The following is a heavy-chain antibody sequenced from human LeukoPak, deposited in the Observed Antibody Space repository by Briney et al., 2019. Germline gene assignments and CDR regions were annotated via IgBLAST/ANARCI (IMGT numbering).Heavy chain of an antibody. V-gene: IGHV3-33*01. CDR1: GFTFSSYG. CDR2: IWYNGNNK. Sequence: PGGSLRLSCAASGFTFSSYGMHWVHQAPGKGLEWVALIWYNGNNKYNADSVKGRFTISRDNSKNTLYLQMNSLRAEDTAVYYCARDPGYSSSWYFDNGGQGTLVTVSS. J-gene: IGHJ4*02. D-gene: IGHD6-13*01. CDR3: ARDPGYSSSWYFDN.